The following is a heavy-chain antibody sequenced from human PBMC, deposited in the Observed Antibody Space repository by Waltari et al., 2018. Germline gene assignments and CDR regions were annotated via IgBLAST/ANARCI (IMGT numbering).Heavy chain of an antibody. V-gene: IGHV3-7*01. J-gene: IGHJ3*02. D-gene: IGHD3-22*01. CDR2: IMSDGSEE. CDR3: ARDQWFAFDI. CDR1: GFTLSRYW. Sequence: EVQLVEFGGGLVQPGGSLRPYCAASGFTLSRYWWSWVRPAPGKGPEWVANIMSDGSEEYSVDSVRGRFTISRDNAKNSLNLQMNSLRPEDTAVYYCARDQWFAFDIWGHGTMVTVSS.